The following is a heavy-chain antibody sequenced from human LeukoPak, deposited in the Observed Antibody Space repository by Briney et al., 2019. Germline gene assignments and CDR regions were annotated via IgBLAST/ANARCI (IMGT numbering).Heavy chain of an antibody. D-gene: IGHD6-19*01. CDR3: ARGARLRPVAGTPY. V-gene: IGHV1-2*02. J-gene: IGHJ4*02. CDR2: INPNSGGT. Sequence: ASVKVSCKASGYTFTGYYMHWVRQAPGQGPEWMGWINPNSGGTNYAQKFQGRVTMTRDTSISTAYMELSRLRSDDTAVYYCARGARLRPVAGTPYWGQGTLVTVSS. CDR1: GYTFTGYY.